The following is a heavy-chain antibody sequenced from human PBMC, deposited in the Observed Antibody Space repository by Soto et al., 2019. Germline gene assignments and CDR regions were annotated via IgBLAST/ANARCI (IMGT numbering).Heavy chain of an antibody. J-gene: IGHJ4*02. Sequence: SVKVSCKASGGTFSSYAISWVRQAPGQGLEWMGGIIPIFGTANYAQKLQGRVTMTTDTSTSTAYMELRSLRSDDTAVYYCASVRFLEWLLDYWGQGTLVTVSS. CDR2: IIPIFGTA. CDR3: ASVRFLEWLLDY. D-gene: IGHD3-3*01. V-gene: IGHV1-69*05. CDR1: GGTFSSYA.